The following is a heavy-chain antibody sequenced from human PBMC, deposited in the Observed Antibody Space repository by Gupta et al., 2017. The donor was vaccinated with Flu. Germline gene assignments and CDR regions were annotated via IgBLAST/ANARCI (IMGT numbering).Heavy chain of an antibody. V-gene: IGHV3-23*01. CDR2: LSGDGAKA. CDR1: GFDSRFNFKKYA. J-gene: IGHJ5*02. D-gene: IGHD2-21*02. Sequence: EVQLLQSGGGSVQPGGSLRLSCAASGFDSRFNFKKYALTWVRQAAGKGLEWVSGLSGDGAKAYSAGSGRVRFIISRDNFRNTVELHMDSLTDAAKDVYFCAKMASGDAYVGPNYIGPWGQGTLVTVS. CDR3: AKMASGDAYVGPNYIGP.